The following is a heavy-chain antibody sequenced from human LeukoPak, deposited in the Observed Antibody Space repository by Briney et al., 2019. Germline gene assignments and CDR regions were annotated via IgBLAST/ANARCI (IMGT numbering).Heavy chain of an antibody. J-gene: IGHJ5*02. CDR3: ARDRLSYSSGWQLNWFDP. V-gene: IGHV4-38-2*02. CDR1: GYSISSGFY. D-gene: IGHD6-19*01. Sequence: SETLSLTCTVSGYSISSGFYWGWIRQPPGKGLEWIGSIYHSGTTYYNPSLKSRVTMPVDTSKNQFSLKLSSVTAADTAVYYCARDRLSYSSGWQLNWFDPWGQGTLVTVSS. CDR2: IYHSGTT.